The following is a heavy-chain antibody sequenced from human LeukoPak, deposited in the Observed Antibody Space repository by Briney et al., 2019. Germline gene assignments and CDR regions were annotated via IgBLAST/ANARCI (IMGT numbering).Heavy chain of an antibody. V-gene: IGHV4-39*01. CDR1: GGSISSSSYY. Sequence: SETLSLTCTLSGGSISSSSYYWGWIRQPPGKRLEWIGSIYYSGSTYYNPSLKSRVTISVDTSKNQFSLKLSSVTAADTAVYYCARHLPGTGDVAFDIWGQGTMVTLSS. J-gene: IGHJ3*02. D-gene: IGHD1-1*01. CDR2: IYYSGST. CDR3: ARHLPGTGDVAFDI.